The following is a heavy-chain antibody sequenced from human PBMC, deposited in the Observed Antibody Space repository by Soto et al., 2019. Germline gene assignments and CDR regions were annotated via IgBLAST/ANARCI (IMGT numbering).Heavy chain of an antibody. Sequence: EVQLVESGGGLVQPGGSLRLSCAASGFTFSSYWMSWVRQAPGKGLELVANIKQDGSEKYYVDSVKGRFTISRDNAKNSLYLQMNSLRAEDTAVYYRAREKPLADRLVRRWLDPWGQGTLVTVSS. J-gene: IGHJ5*02. CDR1: GFTFSSYW. CDR2: IKQDGSEK. D-gene: IGHD6-6*01. V-gene: IGHV3-7*01. CDR3: AREKPLADRLVRRWLDP.